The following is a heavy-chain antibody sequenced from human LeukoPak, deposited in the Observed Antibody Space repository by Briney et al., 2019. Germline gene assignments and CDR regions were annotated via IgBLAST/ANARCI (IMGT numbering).Heavy chain of an antibody. CDR2: IIPIFGTA. CDR3: ARDRNKVGSSWYFPNFDY. CDR1: GGTFSSYA. Sequence: SVKVSCKASGGTFSSYAISWVRQAPGQGLEWMGRIIPIFGTANYAQKFQGRVTITTDESTSTAYMELSSLRSEDTAVYYCARDRNKVGSSWYFPNFDYWGQGTLVTVSS. V-gene: IGHV1-69*05. J-gene: IGHJ4*02. D-gene: IGHD6-13*01.